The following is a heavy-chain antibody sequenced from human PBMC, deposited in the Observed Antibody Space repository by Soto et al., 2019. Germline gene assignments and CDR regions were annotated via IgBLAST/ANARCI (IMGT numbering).Heavy chain of an antibody. CDR3: VRDSWGIHD. CDR1: GLNFNNYW. J-gene: IGHJ4*02. D-gene: IGHD3-16*01. V-gene: IGHV3-74*01. Sequence: EVQLVESGGDLVQPGGSLRLSCAASGLNFNNYWMHWVRQAPGKGLVWVSQINNDGSSTTYGDSVKGRFTSSRDNAKNTLYLQMHNLRTDDTAVYYCVRDSWGIHDWGQETLVTVCS. CDR2: INNDGSST.